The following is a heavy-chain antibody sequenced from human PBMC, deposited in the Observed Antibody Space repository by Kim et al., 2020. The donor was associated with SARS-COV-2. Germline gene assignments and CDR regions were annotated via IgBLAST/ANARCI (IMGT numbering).Heavy chain of an antibody. CDR2: ISGSGGST. V-gene: IGHV3-23*01. Sequence: GGSLRLSCAASGFTFSSYAMSWVRQAPGKGLEWVSAISGSGGSTYYADSVKGRFTISRDNSKNTLYLQMNSLRAEDTAVYYCAKAPETGTTVGAAFDIWGQGTMVTVSS. CDR3: AKAPETGTTVGAAFDI. J-gene: IGHJ3*02. D-gene: IGHD1-1*01. CDR1: GFTFSSYA.